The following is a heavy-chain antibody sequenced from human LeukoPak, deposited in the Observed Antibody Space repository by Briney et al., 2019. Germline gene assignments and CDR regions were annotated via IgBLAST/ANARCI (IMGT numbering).Heavy chain of an antibody. D-gene: IGHD3-10*01. Sequence: PGGSLRLSCSASGFTSSRYAMHWVRQAPGKGLEYVSAISSNGGSTYYADSVKGRFTISRDNSKNTLYLQMSSLRAGDTAVYYCVKDGSGSYYTYYFDYWGQGTLVTVSS. V-gene: IGHV3-64D*06. CDR2: ISSNGGST. J-gene: IGHJ4*02. CDR3: VKDGSGSYYTYYFDY. CDR1: GFTSSRYA.